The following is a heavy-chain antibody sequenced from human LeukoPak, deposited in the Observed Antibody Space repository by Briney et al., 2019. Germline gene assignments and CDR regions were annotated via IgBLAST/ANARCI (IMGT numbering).Heavy chain of an antibody. J-gene: IGHJ4*02. Sequence: SETLSLTCAVSGVSFDDYYWSWVRQTPGKGLEWIGEINHSGYTNDSPSLKSRVALSIDTSRKQFSLNLRSVTVADTGIYYCTRMTAGHDYWGQGTLVTVSS. CDR2: INHSGYT. D-gene: IGHD2-21*02. CDR3: TRMTAGHDY. CDR1: GVSFDDYY. V-gene: IGHV4-34*01.